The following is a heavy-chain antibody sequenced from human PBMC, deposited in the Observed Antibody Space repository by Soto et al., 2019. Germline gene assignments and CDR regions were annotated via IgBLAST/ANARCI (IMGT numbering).Heavy chain of an antibody. CDR2: IYWDDDK. CDR1: GFSLSTSGVG. CDR3: AYLPCSGGSCYWFSFSGMDV. D-gene: IGHD2-15*01. V-gene: IGHV2-5*02. Sequence: QITLKESGPTLVKPTQTLTLTCTFSGFSLSTSGVGVAWIRQPPGKALEWLALIYWDDDKRYRPSLESTLTITKDTSKYQVVLTMTNMDSVDTATYYCAYLPCSGGSCYWFSFSGMDVWGQGTTVTVSS. J-gene: IGHJ6*02.